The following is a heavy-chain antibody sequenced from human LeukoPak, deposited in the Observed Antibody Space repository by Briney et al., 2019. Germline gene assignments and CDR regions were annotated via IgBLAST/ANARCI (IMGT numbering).Heavy chain of an antibody. V-gene: IGHV3-21*01. CDR2: ISSISSYI. CDR3: ARDMGGYYYMDV. D-gene: IGHD3-16*01. CDR1: GFTFSSYS. Sequence: GGSLRLSCAASGFTFSSYSMNWVRQAPGKELNWVSSISSISSYIYYADSVKGRFTISRDHAQKSLYLHTNSLKAQEPAGDCGARDMGGYYYMDVWGKETTVTVSS. J-gene: IGHJ6*03.